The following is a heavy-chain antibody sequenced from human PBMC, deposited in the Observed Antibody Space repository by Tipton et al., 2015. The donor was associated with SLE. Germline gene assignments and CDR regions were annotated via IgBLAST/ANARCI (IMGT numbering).Heavy chain of an antibody. CDR2: IYTSGST. V-gene: IGHV4-61*02. D-gene: IGHD3-10*01. Sequence: LRLSCTVSGGSISSGSYYWSWIRQPAGKGLEWIGRIYTSGSTNYNPSLKSRVTISVDTSKNQFSLKLSSVTAADTAVYYCARAEVRGVIIFDYWGQGTLVTVSS. J-gene: IGHJ4*02. CDR3: ARAEVRGVIIFDY. CDR1: GGSISSGSYY.